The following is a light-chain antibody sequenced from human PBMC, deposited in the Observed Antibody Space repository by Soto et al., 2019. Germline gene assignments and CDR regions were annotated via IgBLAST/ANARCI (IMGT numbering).Light chain of an antibody. CDR2: GAS. V-gene: IGKV3-15*01. Sequence: EIVMTQSPATLSLSPGERATLSCRASQSVSSNLSGYQQQPAQAPTLLIYGASSSTTAIPASFSGSGSCTEYTLTISSLQSEDFSVYYCQQHNNWPPLTFGGGTKVEIK. CDR3: QQHNNWPPLT. CDR1: QSVSSN. J-gene: IGKJ4*01.